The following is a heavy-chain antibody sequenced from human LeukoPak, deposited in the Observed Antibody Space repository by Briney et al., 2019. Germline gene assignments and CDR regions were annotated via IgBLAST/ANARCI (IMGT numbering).Heavy chain of an antibody. D-gene: IGHD6-13*01. Sequence: PGGSLRLSCSASGFTFSSYAMHWVRQAPGKGLEYVSAISSNGGSTYYADSVKGRFTISRDNSKNTLYLQMNSLRAEDTAVYYCARDLAEHPREYSSSWYLSYYYYGMDVWGQGTTVTVSS. CDR3: ARDLAEHPREYSSSWYLSYYYYGMDV. V-gene: IGHV3-64*04. CDR2: ISSNGGST. J-gene: IGHJ6*02. CDR1: GFTFSSYA.